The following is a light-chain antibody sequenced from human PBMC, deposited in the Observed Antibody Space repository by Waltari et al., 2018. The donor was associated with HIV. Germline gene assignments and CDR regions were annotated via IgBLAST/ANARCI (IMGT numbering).Light chain of an antibody. CDR2: DVT. Sequence: QSALTQPPSVSGSPGQSIIISCTGTSSDIGGSPSVSWYQHHPGKAPKLIIYDVTERPTGISNRFSGSKSGNTASLTISGLQTEDEADFYCSSYITGSPFVFGGGTKVTVL. V-gene: IGLV2-14*03. CDR1: SSDIGGSPS. J-gene: IGLJ2*01. CDR3: SSYITGSPFV.